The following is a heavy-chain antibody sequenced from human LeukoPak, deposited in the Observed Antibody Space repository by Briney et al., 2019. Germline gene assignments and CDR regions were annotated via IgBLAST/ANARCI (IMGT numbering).Heavy chain of an antibody. CDR2: ISSSGGST. CDR1: GFSFNNAW. D-gene: IGHD2-8*02. V-gene: IGHV3-64*01. CDR3: ARGPDVVLVSHWSFFDY. J-gene: IGHJ4*02. Sequence: GGSLRLSCATSGFSFNNAWMSWVRQVPGKGLEYVSAISSSGGSTYYANSVKGRFTISRDNSKNTLYLQMGSLRTEDMAIYYCARGPDVVLVSHWSFFDYWGQGTLVTVSS.